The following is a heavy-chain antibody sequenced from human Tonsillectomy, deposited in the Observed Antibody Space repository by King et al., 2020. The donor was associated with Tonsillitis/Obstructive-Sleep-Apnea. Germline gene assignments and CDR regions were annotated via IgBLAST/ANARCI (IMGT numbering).Heavy chain of an antibody. Sequence: VQLVESGAEVKKPGASVKVSCKASGYTFTGYYMHWVRQAPGQGLEWMGWINPNSGGTNYAQKFQGRVTMTRDTSISTAYMELSRLRSDDTAVYYCARESIAVAGTFHYWGQGTLVTVSS. D-gene: IGHD6-19*01. CDR2: INPNSGGT. CDR3: ARESIAVAGTFHY. CDR1: GYTFTGYY. V-gene: IGHV1-2*02. J-gene: IGHJ4*02.